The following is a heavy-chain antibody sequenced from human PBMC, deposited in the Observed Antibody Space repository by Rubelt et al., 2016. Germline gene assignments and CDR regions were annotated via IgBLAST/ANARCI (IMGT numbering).Heavy chain of an antibody. CDR3: AGSKEGVPTHWFDP. Sequence: QLQLQESGPGLVKPSETLSLTCTVSGGSISRSSYYWGWIRQPPGKGLEWVGTIYYSGSTYYNPSLKSRVTMSVDTSKNHVSLKVISVAAADTAVYYCAGSKEGVPTHWFDPWGQGTLVIVSS. CDR1: GGSISRSSYY. J-gene: IGHJ5*02. V-gene: IGHV4-39*07. CDR2: IYYSGST. D-gene: IGHD3-10*01.